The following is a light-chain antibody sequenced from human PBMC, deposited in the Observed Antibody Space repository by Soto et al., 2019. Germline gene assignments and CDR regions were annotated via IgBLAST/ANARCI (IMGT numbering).Light chain of an antibody. Sequence: IRMTQSPSTLSASVGDRVTITCRASQSISSYLAWYQQKPGEAPKLLIYDASSLQSGVPSRFSGSGSGTDFTLTISSLQPEDFATYYCLQDYNYPQTFGQGTKVDIK. CDR1: QSISSY. J-gene: IGKJ1*01. CDR3: LQDYNYPQT. V-gene: IGKV1-6*01. CDR2: DAS.